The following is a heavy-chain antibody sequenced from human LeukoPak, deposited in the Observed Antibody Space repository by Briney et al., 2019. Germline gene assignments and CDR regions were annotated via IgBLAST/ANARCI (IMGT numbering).Heavy chain of an antibody. V-gene: IGHV4-59*12. CDR2: IYYTGST. Sequence: SETLSLTCTVSGGSINSYYGSWIRQSPGKGLEWIGSIYYTGSTIYNPSLQSRVTISVDTSKNQFSLKLSSVTAADTAVYYCARVRGRYSGYDLFDYWGQGTLVTVSS. CDR1: GGSINSYY. D-gene: IGHD5-12*01. CDR3: ARVRGRYSGYDLFDY. J-gene: IGHJ4*02.